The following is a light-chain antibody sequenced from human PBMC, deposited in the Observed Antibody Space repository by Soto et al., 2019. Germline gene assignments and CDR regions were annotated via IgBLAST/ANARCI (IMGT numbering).Light chain of an antibody. CDR3: QESYSHLWGT. Sequence: DIQMTQSQSSLSASVGDRVTITCKTSQSIITYFNWYQQTPGKAPKLLIYGASSLQSGVPLRFSGSGSGTDFTLTISSLEPEDFASYYCQESYSHLWGTCGQVTKVDSK. CDR2: GAS. CDR1: QSIITY. V-gene: IGKV1-39*01. J-gene: IGKJ1*01.